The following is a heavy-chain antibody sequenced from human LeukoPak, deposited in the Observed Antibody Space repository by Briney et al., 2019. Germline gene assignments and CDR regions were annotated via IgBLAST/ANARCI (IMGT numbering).Heavy chain of an antibody. D-gene: IGHD3-22*01. J-gene: IGHJ4*02. CDR3: ARSPYYYDSSGYPSYYFDY. CDR2: VYTTGTT. CDR1: GGSISNYY. Sequence: PSETLSLTCTVSGGSISNYYWTWIRQPAGRGLEWIGRVYTTGTTNYNPSLKSRVTMSVDTSENQFSLKLSSVTAADTAVYYCARSPYYYDSSGYPSYYFDYWGQGTLVTVSS. V-gene: IGHV4-4*07.